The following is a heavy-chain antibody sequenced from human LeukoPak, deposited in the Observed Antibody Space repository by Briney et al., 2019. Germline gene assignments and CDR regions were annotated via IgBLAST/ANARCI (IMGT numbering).Heavy chain of an antibody. Sequence: GGSLRLSCVVSGFTFSNYAMSWVRQAPGKGLEWVSVISGGGSTTYYADSVKGRFTISRDNSKNTLYLQMNGLRADDTAIYYCAKVSTAAADTLRNYDYWAREPWSPSPQ. CDR2: ISGGGSTT. J-gene: IGHJ4*02. D-gene: IGHD6-13*01. CDR1: GFTFSNYA. CDR3: AKVSTAAADTLRNYDY. V-gene: IGHV3-23*01.